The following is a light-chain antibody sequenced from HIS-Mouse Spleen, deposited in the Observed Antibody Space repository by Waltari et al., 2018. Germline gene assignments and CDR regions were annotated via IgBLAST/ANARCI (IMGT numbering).Light chain of an antibody. CDR2: GAS. J-gene: IGKJ1*01. CDR1: QSVSSSY. Sequence: EIVLTQSPGTLSLSPGERATLSCRASQSVSSSYLACYQQKPGQAPRLLTYGASSRATGIPERFSGSGAGTGFTLTISRLEPQDFAVCYCQQYGSSPPWAFGQGTKVAI. V-gene: IGKV3-20*01. CDR3: QQYGSSPPWA.